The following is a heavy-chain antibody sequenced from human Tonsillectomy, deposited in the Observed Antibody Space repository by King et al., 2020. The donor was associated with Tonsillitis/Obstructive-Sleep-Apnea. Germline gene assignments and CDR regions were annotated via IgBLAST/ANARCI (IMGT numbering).Heavy chain of an antibody. Sequence: VQLVESGGGLVQPGGSLRLSCAASGFTFSNYEMNWVRQAPGKGLEWVSYISSCGSTIYYADSVKGRFTISRDNARSSVYLQMNSLRADDTAVYYCARDVSGVGATPDYWGQGTLVTVSS. D-gene: IGHD1-26*01. CDR3: ARDVSGVGATPDY. CDR1: GFTFSNYE. V-gene: IGHV3-48*03. J-gene: IGHJ4*02. CDR2: ISSCGSTI.